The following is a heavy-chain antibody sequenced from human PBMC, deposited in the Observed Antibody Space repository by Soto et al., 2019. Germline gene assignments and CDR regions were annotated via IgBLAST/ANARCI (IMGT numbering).Heavy chain of an antibody. V-gene: IGHV3-21*01. D-gene: IGHD3-9*01. CDR2: ISGSSGNI. CDR3: ARGVHYDILTGPDY. Sequence: GGSLRLSCAASGFTFSSYAMSWVRQAPGKGLEWVSAISGSSGNIYYADSVKGRFTISRDNAKNSLYLQMNSLRAEDTAVYYCARGVHYDILTGPDYWGQGTLVTVSS. J-gene: IGHJ4*02. CDR1: GFTFSSYA.